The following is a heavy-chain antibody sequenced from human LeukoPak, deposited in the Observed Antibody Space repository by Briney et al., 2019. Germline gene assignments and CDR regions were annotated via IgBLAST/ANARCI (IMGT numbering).Heavy chain of an antibody. Sequence: GGSLRLSCAASGFTFSSYAMHWVRQAPGKGLEWVAVISYDGSNKYYADSVKGRFTISRDNSKSILYLQMNGLRSEDTAVYYCVKDFGRIRGTPDPWGQGTLVTVSS. CDR2: ISYDGSNK. D-gene: IGHD1-26*01. CDR1: GFTFSSYA. CDR3: VKDFGRIRGTPDP. V-gene: IGHV3-30-3*02. J-gene: IGHJ5*02.